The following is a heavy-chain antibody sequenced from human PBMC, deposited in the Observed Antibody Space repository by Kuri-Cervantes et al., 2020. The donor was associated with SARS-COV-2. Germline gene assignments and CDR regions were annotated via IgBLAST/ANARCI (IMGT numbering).Heavy chain of an antibody. V-gene: IGHV3-30*02. D-gene: IGHD2-15*01. J-gene: IGHJ4*02. CDR2: IRYDGSNK. Sequence: GGSLRLSCAAPGFTFSSYGMHWVRQAQGKGLEWVAFIRYDGSNKYYADSVKGRFTIYRDNSKNTLYLQMDGLMHEHTAVDYCAKWGLGDCSGVRCYSQKANDYWGQGTLVTVSS. CDR3: AKWGLGDCSGVRCYSQKANDY. CDR1: GFTFSSYG.